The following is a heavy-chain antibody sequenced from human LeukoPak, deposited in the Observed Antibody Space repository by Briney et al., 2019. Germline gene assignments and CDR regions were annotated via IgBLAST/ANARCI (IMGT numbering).Heavy chain of an antibody. CDR2: INAGNGNT. V-gene: IGHV1-3*01. Sequence: ASVKVSCKASGYTFTSYAMHWVRQAPGQRLEWMGWINAGNGNTKYSQKFQGRVTMTEDTSTDTAYMELSSLRSEDTAVYYCATGDYYDSSGYPRQNFDYWGQGTLVTVSS. J-gene: IGHJ4*02. CDR1: GYTFTSYA. D-gene: IGHD3-22*01. CDR3: ATGDYYDSSGYPRQNFDY.